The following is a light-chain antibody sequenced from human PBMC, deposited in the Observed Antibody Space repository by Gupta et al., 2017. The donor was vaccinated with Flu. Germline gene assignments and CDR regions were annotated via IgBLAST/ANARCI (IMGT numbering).Light chain of an antibody. CDR3: QHRINCPRT. J-gene: IGKJ4*01. CDR1: QDINNY. CDR2: DTS. Sequence: ELVLTQSPATLSLSPGERATLSCRASQDINNYLAWYQQRPGQAPSLLIYDTSNWATGIPTRFGGSGSGTDFTLTISSLEPEDFAVYFCQHRINCPRTFGRGTKVDI. V-gene: IGKV3-11*01.